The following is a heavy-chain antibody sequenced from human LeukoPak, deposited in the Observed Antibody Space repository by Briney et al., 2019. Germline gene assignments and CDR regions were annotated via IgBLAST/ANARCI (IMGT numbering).Heavy chain of an antibody. CDR1: GYSNTSGYY. V-gene: IGHV4-38-2*02. CDR2: IYHSGNT. Sequence: SETLSLTCTVSGYSNTSGYYWGWIRPPPGKGLEWIGTIYHSGNTYYNPSLKSRVTISVDTSKNQFSLKLSSVTAADTALYYCSRASSTSYYDYWGQGSLVTVSS. J-gene: IGHJ4*02. CDR3: SRASSTSYYDY. D-gene: IGHD6-19*01.